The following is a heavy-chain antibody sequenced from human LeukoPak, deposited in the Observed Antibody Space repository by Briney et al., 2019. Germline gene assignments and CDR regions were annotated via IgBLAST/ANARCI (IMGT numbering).Heavy chain of an antibody. V-gene: IGHV4-59*01. CDR1: GGSISSYY. CDR2: IYYSGST. J-gene: IGHJ6*03. Sequence: SETLSLTCTVSGGSISSYYWSWIRQPPGKGLEWIGYIYYSGSTNYNPSLKSRVTISVDTSKNQFSLNLSSVTAADTAVCYCARDVQNYYYYYMDVWGKGTTVTVSS. CDR3: ARDVQNYYYYYMDV.